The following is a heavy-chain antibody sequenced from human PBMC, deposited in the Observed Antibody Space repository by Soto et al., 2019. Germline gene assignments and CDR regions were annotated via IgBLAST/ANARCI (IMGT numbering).Heavy chain of an antibody. CDR2: IYYSGST. Sequence: LSVTCSVSGGSIIGGGCYWSCIRQPPGKGLEWIGYIYYSGSTYYNPSLKSRVTISVDTSKNQFSLKLSSVTAADTAVYYFAIETYYYGSGSYRSLNYVNYWGQGSLVTVSS. D-gene: IGHD3-10*01. V-gene: IGHV4-30-4*08. CDR1: GGSIIGGGCY. CDR3: AIETYYYGSGSYRSLNYVNY. J-gene: IGHJ4*02.